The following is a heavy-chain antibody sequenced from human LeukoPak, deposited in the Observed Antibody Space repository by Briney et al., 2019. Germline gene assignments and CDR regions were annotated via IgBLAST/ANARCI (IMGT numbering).Heavy chain of an antibody. CDR2: IWYDGSKK. V-gene: IGHV3-33*01. J-gene: IGHJ4*02. CDR1: GFTFSSYG. D-gene: IGHD5-12*01. CDR3: DRDRGLSGYDLCDY. Sequence: GGSLRLSCAASGFTFSSYGMHWVRQAPGKGLEWVAVIWYDGSKKYYADSVKGRFTISRDNAMNSLYLQMNSPRAEDTAVYYCDRDRGLSGYDLCDYWGQGTLVTVSS.